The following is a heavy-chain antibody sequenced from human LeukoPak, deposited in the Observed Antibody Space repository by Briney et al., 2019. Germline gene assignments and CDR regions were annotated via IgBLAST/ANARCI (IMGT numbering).Heavy chain of an antibody. V-gene: IGHV3-21*01. CDR3: ARDPYSGNYGNYYYYYLDV. CDR2: ITSSGTYI. CDR1: GFTFNNYN. J-gene: IGHJ6*03. Sequence: PGGSLRLSCATSGFTFNNYNMNWVRQAPGRALEWVSSITSSGTYIFYADSVKGRFTISRDNAKNSLYLQMNSLGPEDTAVYYCARDPYSGNYGNYYYYYLDVWGKGTTVTISS. D-gene: IGHD1-26*01.